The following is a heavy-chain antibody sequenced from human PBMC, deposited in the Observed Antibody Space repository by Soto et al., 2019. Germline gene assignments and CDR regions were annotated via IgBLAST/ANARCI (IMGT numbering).Heavy chain of an antibody. CDR1: GFTFSSYE. Sequence: GSLSLSCAASGFTFSSYEMNWVRQAPGKGLEWVSYISSSGSTIYYADSVKGRFTISRDNAKNSLYLQMNSLRAEDTAVYYCARVFLHAFDYWGQGTLVTVSS. V-gene: IGHV3-48*03. CDR3: ARVFLHAFDY. CDR2: ISSSGSTI. J-gene: IGHJ4*02.